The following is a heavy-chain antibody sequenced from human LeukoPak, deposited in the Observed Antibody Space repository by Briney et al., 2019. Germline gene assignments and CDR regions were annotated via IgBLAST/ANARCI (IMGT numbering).Heavy chain of an antibody. CDR1: GGSISSSSYY. V-gene: IGHV4-39*01. CDR3: ARHDCSGGSCYGPDY. J-gene: IGHJ4*02. CDR2: IYYSGST. D-gene: IGHD2-15*01. Sequence: SETLSLTCTVSGGSISSSSYYWGWIRQPPGKGLEWIGSIYYSGSTYYNPSPKSRVTISVDTSKNQFSLKLSSVTAADTAVYYCARHDCSGGSCYGPDYWGQGTLVTVSS.